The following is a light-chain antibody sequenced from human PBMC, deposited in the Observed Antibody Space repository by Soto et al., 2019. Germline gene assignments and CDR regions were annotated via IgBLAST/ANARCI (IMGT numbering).Light chain of an antibody. V-gene: IGKV1-27*01. CDR3: HKYNSAPWT. J-gene: IGKJ1*01. CDR1: QVIDNY. Sequence: DIQMTQSPSSLSASVGDRVTITCRSSQVIDNYLAWYQQQPGKVPRLLLYAGSVLQAGVPPRVTGSGSGTDFTLTISSLQPEDVATYFCHKYNSAPWTFGQGTNVEIK. CDR2: AGS.